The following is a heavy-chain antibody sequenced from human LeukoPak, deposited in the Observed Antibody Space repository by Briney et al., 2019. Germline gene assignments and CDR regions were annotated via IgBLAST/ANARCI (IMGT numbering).Heavy chain of an antibody. CDR1: GFTFSSHW. CDR2: INSDGSST. D-gene: IGHD6-6*01. V-gene: IGHV3-74*01. Sequence: PGGSLRLSCAASGFTFSSHWMHWVRQAPGKGLVWVSRINSDGSSTSYADSVKGRFTISRDNAKNTLYLQMNSLRAEDTAVYYCARGERQLVNYFDYWGQGTLVTVSS. J-gene: IGHJ4*02. CDR3: ARGERQLVNYFDY.